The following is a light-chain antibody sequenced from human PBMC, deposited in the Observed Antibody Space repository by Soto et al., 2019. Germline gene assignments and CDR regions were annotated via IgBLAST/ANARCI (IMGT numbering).Light chain of an antibody. CDR3: QQYGSSAWT. J-gene: IGKJ1*01. Sequence: EIVLTQSPGTLSLSPGERATLSCRASQSVSSSYLAWYQQKPGQAPRLLIYGASSRASGVPDRFSGSGSGRDFTLTFSRLEPEDFAVYYCQQYGSSAWTFGQGNKVEI. V-gene: IGKV3-20*01. CDR2: GAS. CDR1: QSVSSSY.